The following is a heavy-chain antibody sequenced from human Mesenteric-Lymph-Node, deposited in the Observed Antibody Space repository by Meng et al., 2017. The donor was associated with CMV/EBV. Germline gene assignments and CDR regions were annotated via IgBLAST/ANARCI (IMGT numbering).Heavy chain of an antibody. J-gene: IGHJ4*02. Sequence: GGSLRLSCAASGFTFSNYGIHWVRQAPGKGLNWVAFIRYDGSNKYYADSVEGRFTISRDNSKNTLYLQMNSLRVEDTAVYYCARAGRWFGEQYSDSWGQGTPVTVSS. CDR3: ARAGRWFGEQYSDS. CDR1: GFTFSNYG. CDR2: IRYDGSNK. D-gene: IGHD3-10*01. V-gene: IGHV3-30*02.